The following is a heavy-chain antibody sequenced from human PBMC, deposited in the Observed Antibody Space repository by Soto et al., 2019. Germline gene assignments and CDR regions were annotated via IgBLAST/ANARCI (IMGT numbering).Heavy chain of an antibody. Sequence: ASVKVSCKASGYTFASYGISWVRQAPGQGLEWMGWISAYNGNTNYAQKLQGRVTMTTDTSTSTAYMELRSLRSDDTAVYYCAATDYGDGDAFDIWGQGTMVTVSS. CDR1: GYTFASYG. CDR2: ISAYNGNT. J-gene: IGHJ3*02. V-gene: IGHV1-18*01. CDR3: AATDYGDGDAFDI. D-gene: IGHD4-17*01.